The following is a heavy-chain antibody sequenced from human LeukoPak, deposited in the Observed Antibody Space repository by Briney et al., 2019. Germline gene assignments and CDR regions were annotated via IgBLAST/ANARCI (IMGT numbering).Heavy chain of an antibody. CDR3: ARDPDSSAFDL. CDR1: GLSFSAYW. V-gene: IGHV3-7*01. J-gene: IGHJ4*02. CDR2: IKQDGSVK. Sequence: GGSLRLSCAASGLSFSAYWMSWVRQTPEKGLEFVANIKQDGSVKNYMDSLKGRSTISRDNARESLYLEINSLRADDTAVYYCARDPDSSAFDLWGQGALVTVSS.